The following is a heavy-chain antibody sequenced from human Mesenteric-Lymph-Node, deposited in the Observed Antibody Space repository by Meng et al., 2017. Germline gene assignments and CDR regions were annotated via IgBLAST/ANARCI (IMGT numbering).Heavy chain of an antibody. J-gene: IGHJ6*02. V-gene: IGHV4-34*01. CDR1: GGSFSGYY. CDR3: ARDHSSSSENYYYYYGMDV. D-gene: IGHD6-6*01. CDR2: INHSGST. Sequence: GSLRLSCAVYGGSFSGYYWSWIRQPPGKGLEWIGEINHSGSTNSNPSLKSRVTISVDTSKNQFSLSLSSVTAADTAVYYCARDHSSSSENYYYYYGMDVWGQGTTVTVSS.